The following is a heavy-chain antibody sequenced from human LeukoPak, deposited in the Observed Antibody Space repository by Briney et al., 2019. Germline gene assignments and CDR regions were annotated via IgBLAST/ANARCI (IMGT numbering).Heavy chain of an antibody. D-gene: IGHD3-10*01. CDR3: ARVPWSDY. J-gene: IGHJ4*02. Sequence: PSETLSLTCTVSGGSISSGSYYWSWIRQPAGKGLEWIGRIYTSGSTNYNPSLKSRVTISVDTSKNQFSLKLSSVTAADTAVYYCARVPWSDYWGQGTLVTVSS. CDR2: IYTSGST. CDR1: GGSISSGSYY. V-gene: IGHV4-61*02.